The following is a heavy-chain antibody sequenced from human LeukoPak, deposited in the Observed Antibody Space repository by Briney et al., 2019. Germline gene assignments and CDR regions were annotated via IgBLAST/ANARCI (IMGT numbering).Heavy chain of an antibody. D-gene: IGHD3-22*01. CDR2: IYTSGST. J-gene: IGHJ4*02. Sequence: PSETLSLTRTVSGGSISSYYWSWIRQPAGKGLEWIGRIYTSGSTNYNPSLKSRVTISVDTSKNQFSLKLSSVTAADTAVYYCARYYYDSSGYWYFDYWGQGTLVTVSS. CDR3: ARYYYDSSGYWYFDY. CDR1: GGSISSYY. V-gene: IGHV4-4*07.